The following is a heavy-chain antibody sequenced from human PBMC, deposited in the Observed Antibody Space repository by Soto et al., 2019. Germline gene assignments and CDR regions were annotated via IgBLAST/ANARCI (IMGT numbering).Heavy chain of an antibody. CDR3: ARVWSGYYDEYNWFDP. V-gene: IGHV4-30-4*01. CDR2: IYYSGST. D-gene: IGHD3-3*01. J-gene: IGHJ5*02. CDR1: GGSISSGDYY. Sequence: SETLSLTCTVSGGSISSGDYYWSWIRQPPGKGLEWIGYIYYSGSTYYNPSLKSRVTISVDTSKNQFSLKLSSVTAADTAVYYCARVWSGYYDEYNWFDPWGQGTLV.